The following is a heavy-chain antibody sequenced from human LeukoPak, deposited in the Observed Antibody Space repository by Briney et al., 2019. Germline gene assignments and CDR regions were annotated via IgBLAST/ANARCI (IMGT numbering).Heavy chain of an antibody. Sequence: SETLSLTCAVYGGSFSGYYWSWIRQPPGKGLEWIGEINHSGSTNYNPSLKSRVTISVDTSKNQFSLKLSSVTAADTAVYYCARVPPSGYYDSSGWLPGEYYFDYWGQGTLVTVSS. V-gene: IGHV4-34*01. J-gene: IGHJ4*02. D-gene: IGHD3-22*01. CDR3: ARVPPSGYYDSSGWLPGEYYFDY. CDR2: INHSGST. CDR1: GGSFSGYY.